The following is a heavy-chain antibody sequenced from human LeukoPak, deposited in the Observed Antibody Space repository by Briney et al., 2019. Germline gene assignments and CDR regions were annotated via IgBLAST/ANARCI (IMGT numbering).Heavy chain of an antibody. CDR2: VHFSGST. J-gene: IGHJ6*02. CDR1: GVSISSHY. Sequence: PSETLSLTCTVSGVSISSHYWNWMRQPPGKGLEWSRYVHFSGSTDYSGYNPSLKTRVTISVDTSKSQFSLRLSSVTAADTAVYYCASDPERATPYYYAMDVWGQGTTVTVSS. V-gene: IGHV4-59*11. D-gene: IGHD5-24*01. CDR3: ASDPERATPYYYAMDV.